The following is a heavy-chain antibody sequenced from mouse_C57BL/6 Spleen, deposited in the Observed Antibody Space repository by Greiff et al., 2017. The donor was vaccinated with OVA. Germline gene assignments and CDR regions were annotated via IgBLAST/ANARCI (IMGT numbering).Heavy chain of an antibody. D-gene: IGHD2-4*01. V-gene: IGHV1-69*01. Sequence: QVQLQQPGAELVMPGASVKLSCKASGYTFTSYWMHWVKQRPGQGLEWIGEIDPSYSYTNYNQKFKGKSTMTVDKSSKTAYMQLSSLRSDDFAGYYCARRVITTSAPYAMDYGGQGTSVTVSS. CDR2: IDPSYSYT. CDR1: GYTFTSYW. CDR3: ARRVITTSAPYAMDY. J-gene: IGHJ4*01.